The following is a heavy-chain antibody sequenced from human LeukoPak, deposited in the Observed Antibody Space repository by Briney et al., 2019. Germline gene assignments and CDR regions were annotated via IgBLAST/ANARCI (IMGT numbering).Heavy chain of an antibody. J-gene: IGHJ6*02. CDR2: ISGSGGST. CDR1: GFTFSSYA. V-gene: IGHV3-23*01. Sequence: PGGSLRLSCAASGFTFSSYAMSWVRQAPGKGLEWVSGISGSGGSTYYADSVKGRFTISRDSSKNTLCLQMNSLRAEDTALYYCAKINRDGMDVWGQGTTVTVSS. CDR3: AKINRDGMDV.